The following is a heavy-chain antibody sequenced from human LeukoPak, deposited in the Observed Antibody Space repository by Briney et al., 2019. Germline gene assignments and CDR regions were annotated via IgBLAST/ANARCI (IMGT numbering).Heavy chain of an antibody. J-gene: IGHJ3*02. CDR1: GGSISSGGYY. V-gene: IGHV4-30-2*01. D-gene: IGHD3-16*01. CDR3: ARVWGFGAFDI. CDR2: IYHSGST. Sequence: SETLSLTCTVSGGSISSGGYYWSWIRQPPGKDLEWIGYIYHSGSTYYNPSLKSRVTMSVDTSKNQFSLKLSSVTAADTAVYYCARVWGFGAFDIWGQGTMVTVSS.